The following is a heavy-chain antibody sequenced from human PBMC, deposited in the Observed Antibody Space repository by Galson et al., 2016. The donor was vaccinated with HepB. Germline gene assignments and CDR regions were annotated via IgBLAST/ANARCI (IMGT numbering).Heavy chain of an antibody. D-gene: IGHD5-18*01. CDR1: GFSVSSNY. J-gene: IGHJ3*02. V-gene: IGHV3-53*01. CDR2: IHIGGST. CDR3: VRDTWKWGYNYASDASDI. Sequence: SLRLSCAASGFSVSSNYMSWVRQTPGKGLEWVSVIHIGGSTYYGDSVKGRVTISRDNSKNTVYPQMNSLRAEDTAVYFCVRDTWKWGYNYASDASDIWGRGTMVTVSS.